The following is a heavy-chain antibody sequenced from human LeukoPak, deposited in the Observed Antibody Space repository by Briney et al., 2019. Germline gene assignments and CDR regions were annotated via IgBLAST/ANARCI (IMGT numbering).Heavy chain of an antibody. CDR1: GGSFSGYY. D-gene: IGHD2-15*01. Sequence: PSETLSLTCAVYGGSFSGYYWSWIRQPPGKGLEWIGEINHSGSTNYNPSLKSRVTISVDTSKNQFSLKLSSVTAADTAVYYCARSGEGYYYGMDVWGQGTTVTVSS. CDR3: ARSGEGYYYGMDV. J-gene: IGHJ6*02. V-gene: IGHV4-34*01. CDR2: INHSGST.